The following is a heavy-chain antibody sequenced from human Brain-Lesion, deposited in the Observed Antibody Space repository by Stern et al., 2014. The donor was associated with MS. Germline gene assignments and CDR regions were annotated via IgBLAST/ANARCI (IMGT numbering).Heavy chain of an antibody. CDR1: GFTFGSCA. D-gene: IGHD2/OR15-2a*01. CDR2: VSYDGSNK. V-gene: IGHV3-30*18. CDR3: AKDRQYLTYFFDH. J-gene: IGHJ5*02. Sequence: VQLVESGGGVVQPGRPLRLSCVAPGFTFGSCAMHWVRQAPGKGLEWVAGVSYDGSNKDYADSVKGRFTISRDNSQNTLYMQMSSLRPEDTAVYYCAKDRQYLTYFFDHWGQGSLVTVSS.